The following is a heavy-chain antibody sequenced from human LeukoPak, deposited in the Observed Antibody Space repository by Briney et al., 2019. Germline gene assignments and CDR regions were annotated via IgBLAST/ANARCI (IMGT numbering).Heavy chain of an antibody. D-gene: IGHD5-18*01. J-gene: IGHJ4*02. CDR1: SGSISSYY. CDR2: IYYSGST. CDR3: ARAGYTEVFFDY. V-gene: IGHV4-59*01. Sequence: SETLSLTCTVSSGSISSYYWSWIRQPPGKGLEWIGYIYYSGSTNYNPSLKSRVTISVDTSKNQFSLKLSSVTAADTAVYYCARAGYTEVFFDYWGQGTLVTVSS.